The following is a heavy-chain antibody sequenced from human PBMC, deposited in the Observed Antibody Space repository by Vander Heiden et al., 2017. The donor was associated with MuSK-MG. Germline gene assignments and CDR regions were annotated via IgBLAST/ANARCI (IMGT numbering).Heavy chain of an antibody. CDR2: INHSGST. D-gene: IGHD3-3*01. J-gene: IGHJ6*02. CDR1: GGSFRGYY. CDR3: ARGYGRITIFGVVSNYYGMDV. Sequence: QVQLQQWGAGLLKPSETLSLTCAVYGGSFRGYYWSWIRQPPGKGLEWIGEINHSGSTNYNPSLKSRVTISVDTSKNQFSLKLSSVTAADTAVYYCARGYGRITIFGVVSNYYGMDVWGQGTTVTVSS. V-gene: IGHV4-34*01.